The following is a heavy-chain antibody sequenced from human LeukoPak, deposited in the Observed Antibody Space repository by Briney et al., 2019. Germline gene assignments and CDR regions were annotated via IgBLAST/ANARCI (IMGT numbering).Heavy chain of an antibody. D-gene: IGHD3-3*01. CDR3: ARGVVSDY. CDR1: GFTFSSYG. V-gene: IGHV3-23*01. CDR2: ISGSGGYT. J-gene: IGHJ4*02. Sequence: GGTLRLSCAVSGFTFSSYGMIWVRQAPGKGLEWVSGISGSGGYTYYADSVKGRFTISRDNSKNTLYLQMNSLRAEDTAVYYCARGVVSDYWGQGTLVTVSS.